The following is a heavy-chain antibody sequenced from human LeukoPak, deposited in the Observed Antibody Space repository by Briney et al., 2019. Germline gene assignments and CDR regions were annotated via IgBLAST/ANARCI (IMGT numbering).Heavy chain of an antibody. J-gene: IGHJ4*02. Sequence: SETLSLTCAVYGGFFSGYYWSWIRQPPGKGLEWIGEINHSGSTNYNPSLKSRVTISVDTSKNQFSLKLSSVTAADTAVYYCARRPDFDYWGQGTLVTVSS. D-gene: IGHD6-25*01. V-gene: IGHV4-34*01. CDR2: INHSGST. CDR3: ARRPDFDY. CDR1: GGFFSGYY.